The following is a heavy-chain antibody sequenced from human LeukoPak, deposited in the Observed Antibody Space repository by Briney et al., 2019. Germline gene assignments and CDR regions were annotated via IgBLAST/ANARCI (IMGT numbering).Heavy chain of an antibody. V-gene: IGHV3-53*01. CDR3: ARVHTNVGAGRGYYFYY. D-gene: IGHD2-8*01. CDR2: IYSGGST. Sequence: GSLRLSCAASGFTVSSNYMSWVRQAPGKGLEWVSVIYSGGSTYYADSVKGRFTISRDNSKNTLYLQMNSLRAEDTAVYYCARVHTNVGAGRGYYFYYCGQGTLVTVSS. CDR1: GFTVSSNY. J-gene: IGHJ4*02.